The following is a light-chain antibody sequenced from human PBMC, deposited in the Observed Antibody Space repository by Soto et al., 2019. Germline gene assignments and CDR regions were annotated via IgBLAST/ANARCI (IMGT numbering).Light chain of an antibody. CDR1: QSIRSW. V-gene: IGKV1-5*03. J-gene: IGKJ1*01. CDR3: QQSWT. Sequence: DIQMIQSPSTLSASIGDRVTITCRASQSIRSWLAWYQQKPGKAPRLLIYKASSLQSGVPSRFSGSASGTEFTLTVSSLQPDDFATYYCQQSWTFGQGPKVEIK. CDR2: KAS.